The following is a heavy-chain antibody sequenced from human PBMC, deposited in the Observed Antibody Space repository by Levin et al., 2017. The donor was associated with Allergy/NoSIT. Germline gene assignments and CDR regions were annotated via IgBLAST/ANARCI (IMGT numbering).Heavy chain of an antibody. J-gene: IGHJ3*02. V-gene: IGHV3-30*18. Sequence: PGGSLRLSCAASGFTFSSYGMHWVRQAPGKGLEWVAVISYDGSNKYYADSVKGRFTISRDNSKNTLYLQMNRLRAEDTAVYYCAKDLDYGGNYGAFDIWGQGTMVTVSS. CDR3: AKDLDYGGNYGAFDI. CDR1: GFTFSSYG. CDR2: ISYDGSNK. D-gene: IGHD4-23*01.